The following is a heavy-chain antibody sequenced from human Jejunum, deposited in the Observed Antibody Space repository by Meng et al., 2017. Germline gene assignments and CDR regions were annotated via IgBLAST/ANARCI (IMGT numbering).Heavy chain of an antibody. Sequence: GGSLRLSCAASGFTFSSYAMHWVRQAPGKGLEWVAVISYDGSNKYYADSVKGRFTISSDNSKNTLYLQMNSLRAEDTAVYYCARWGPIAVADYWGQGTLVTVSS. D-gene: IGHD6-19*01. CDR2: ISYDGSNK. CDR3: ARWGPIAVADY. CDR1: GFTFSSYA. V-gene: IGHV3-30*01. J-gene: IGHJ4*02.